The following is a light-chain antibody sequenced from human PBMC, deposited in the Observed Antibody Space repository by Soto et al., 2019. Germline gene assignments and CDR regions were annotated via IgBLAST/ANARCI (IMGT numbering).Light chain of an antibody. CDR3: QQYNNWWT. V-gene: IGKV3-15*01. J-gene: IGKJ1*01. CDR2: GAS. CDR1: QSVSSS. Sequence: EIMMTQSPATLSVSKGERATLSCRASQSVSSSLAWYQQKPGQAPRLLIYGASTRATGIPARFSGSGSGTEFTLTINSLQSEDFAVYYCQQYNNWWTFGQGTKVDI.